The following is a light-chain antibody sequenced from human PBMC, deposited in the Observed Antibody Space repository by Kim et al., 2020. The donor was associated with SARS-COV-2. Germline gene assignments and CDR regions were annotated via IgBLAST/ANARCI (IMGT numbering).Light chain of an antibody. CDR3: AAWDDSLKV. V-gene: IGLV1-47*01. Sequence: QSVLTQPPSVSGAPGQRVTISCSGSSSHIGNNYVSWFQQLPGAAPKLLIYRNNVRPSGVPDRFSASKSGTSASLAISGLRSEDEADYYCAAWDDSLKVFGTGTKVTVL. CDR1: SSHIGNNY. J-gene: IGLJ1*01. CDR2: RNN.